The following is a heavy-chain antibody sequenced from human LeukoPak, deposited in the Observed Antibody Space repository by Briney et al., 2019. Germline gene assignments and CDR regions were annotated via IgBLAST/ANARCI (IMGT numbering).Heavy chain of an antibody. D-gene: IGHD5-12*01. CDR3: ARHRRGYSGYDPGYFDL. CDR1: GGSISSCSYY. CDR2: IYYSGST. Sequence: PSETLSLTCTVSGGSISSCSYYWGWIRQPPGKGLEWIGSIYYSGSTYYNPSLKSRVTISVDTSKNQFSLKLSSVTAADTAVYYCARHRRGYSGYDPGYFDLWGRGTLVTVSS. V-gene: IGHV4-39*01. J-gene: IGHJ2*01.